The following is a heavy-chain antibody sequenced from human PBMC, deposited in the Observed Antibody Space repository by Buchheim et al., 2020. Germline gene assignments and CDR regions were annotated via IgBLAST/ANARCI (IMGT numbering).Heavy chain of an antibody. CDR1: GFTFSGYS. CDR3: ARDHRVVIARNDFYGMDV. J-gene: IGHJ6*02. CDR2: ISTSSTTI. D-gene: IGHD2-21*01. V-gene: IGHV3-48*02. Sequence: EVQLVESGGGLVQPGGSLRLSCSASGFTFSGYSMNWVRQAPGKGLEWVSYISTSSTTIYYADSVKGRFTISIYNAKNSLYLQMNSLRDEDTAVYYCARDHRVVIARNDFYGMDVWGQGTT.